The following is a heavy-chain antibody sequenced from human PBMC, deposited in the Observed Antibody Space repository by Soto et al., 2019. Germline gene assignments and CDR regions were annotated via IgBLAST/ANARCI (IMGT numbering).Heavy chain of an antibody. V-gene: IGHV3-9*01. Sequence: EAQLVESGGGLVQPGRSLRLSCAGSGFIFDDFAIHWVRQAPGKGLEWVSGISWNSDSIGYADSVKGRFTISRDNAKNALCLQMNSLRVEDTALYYCTKVGGLYDFWSGPLHFDLWGQGTLVTVSS. CDR3: TKVGGLYDFWSGPLHFDL. CDR2: ISWNSDSI. D-gene: IGHD3-3*01. CDR1: GFIFDDFA. J-gene: IGHJ4*02.